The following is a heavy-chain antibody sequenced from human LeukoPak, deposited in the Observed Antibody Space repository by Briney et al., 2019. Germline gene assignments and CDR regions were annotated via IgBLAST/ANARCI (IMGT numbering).Heavy chain of an antibody. CDR3: ARHDGGSSVDY. V-gene: IGHV4-59*08. CDR1: GGSISSYY. D-gene: IGHD4-23*01. Sequence: SETLSLTCTVSGGSISSYYWSWIRQPPGKGLEWIGYIYYSGSINYNPSLKSRVTISVDTSKSQFSLKLSSVTAADTAVYYCARHDGGSSVDYWGQGTLVTVSS. J-gene: IGHJ4*02. CDR2: IYYSGSI.